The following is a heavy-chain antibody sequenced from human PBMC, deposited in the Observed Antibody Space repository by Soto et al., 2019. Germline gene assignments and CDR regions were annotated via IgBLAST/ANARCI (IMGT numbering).Heavy chain of an antibody. Sequence: EVQLLESGGGLVQPGGSLRLSCAASGFPFNSYVMTWVRQAPGKGLEWVSAISGSGGSTYYTDSVKGRFTISRDNSKNTLHLQRNGLRAEDTAVYYCAKGANYYDSSGYHWGQGTLATVSS. D-gene: IGHD3-22*01. V-gene: IGHV3-23*01. J-gene: IGHJ4*02. CDR2: ISGSGGST. CDR1: GFPFNSYV. CDR3: AKGANYYDSSGYH.